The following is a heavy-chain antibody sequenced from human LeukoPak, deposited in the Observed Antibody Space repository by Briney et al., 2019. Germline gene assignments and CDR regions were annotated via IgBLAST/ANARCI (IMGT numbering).Heavy chain of an antibody. CDR3: ARHGSGYKFDP. CDR1: GGTFSSYA. CDR2: IIPIFGTA. Sequence: GSSVKVPCKASGGTFSSYAISWVRQAPGQGLEWMGRIIPIFGTANYAQKFQGRVTITTGESTSTAYIELSSLRSEDTAVYYCARHGSGYKFDPWGQGTLVTVSS. V-gene: IGHV1-69*05. J-gene: IGHJ5*02. D-gene: IGHD3-22*01.